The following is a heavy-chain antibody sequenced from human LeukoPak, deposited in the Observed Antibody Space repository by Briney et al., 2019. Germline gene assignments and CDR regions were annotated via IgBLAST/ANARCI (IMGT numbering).Heavy chain of an antibody. CDR1: GFTFNIFG. CDR2: IWSDGSKK. V-gene: IGHV3-33*01. D-gene: IGHD3-10*01. J-gene: IGHJ4*02. CDR3: VRNYGSGTYVGN. Sequence: GGSLRLSCAASGFTFNIFGMHWVRQAPGKGLEWAAVIWSDGSKKYYADSVKGRFTISKDDSKSTLFLQMSSLRVEDTAVYYCVRNYGSGTYVGNWGQGTLVTVSS.